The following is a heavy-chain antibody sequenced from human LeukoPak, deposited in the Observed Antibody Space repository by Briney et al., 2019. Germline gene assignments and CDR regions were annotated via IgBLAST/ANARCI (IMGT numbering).Heavy chain of an antibody. D-gene: IGHD3-3*01. J-gene: IGHJ6*03. Sequence: GGSLRLSCAASGFTFSSYAMSWDRQAPGKGLEWVSAISGSGGSTYYADSVKGRFTISRDNSKNTLYLQMNSLRAEDTAVYYCAKGGGYDFWSGFHYYMDVWGKGTTVTVSS. V-gene: IGHV3-23*01. CDR2: ISGSGGST. CDR3: AKGGGYDFWSGFHYYMDV. CDR1: GFTFSSYA.